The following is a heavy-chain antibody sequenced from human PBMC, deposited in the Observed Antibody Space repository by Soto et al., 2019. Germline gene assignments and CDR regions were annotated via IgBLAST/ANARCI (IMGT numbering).Heavy chain of an antibody. Sequence: QVPLVQSGAEVKKPGASVKVSCKASGYTFTSYGISWVRQAPGQGLEWMGWISAYNGNTNYAQKLQGRVTMTTDTSTSTAYMELRSLRSDDTAVYYCARVHYYDSSGYEYYYGMDVWGQGTTVTVSS. J-gene: IGHJ6*02. V-gene: IGHV1-18*01. CDR1: GYTFTSYG. CDR3: ARVHYYDSSGYEYYYGMDV. D-gene: IGHD3-22*01. CDR2: ISAYNGNT.